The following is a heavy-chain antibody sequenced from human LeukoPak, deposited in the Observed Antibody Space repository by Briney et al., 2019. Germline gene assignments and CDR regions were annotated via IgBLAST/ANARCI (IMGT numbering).Heavy chain of an antibody. CDR3: AKDAPPGYGMDV. J-gene: IGHJ6*02. CDR1: GYTFTSYD. CDR2: ISAYNGNT. V-gene: IGHV1-18*01. Sequence: ASVKVSCKASGYTFTSYDINWVRQATGQGLEWMGWISAYNGNTNYAQKLQGRVTMTTDTSTSTAYMELRSLRAEDTAVYYCAKDAPPGYGMDVWGQGTTVTVSS.